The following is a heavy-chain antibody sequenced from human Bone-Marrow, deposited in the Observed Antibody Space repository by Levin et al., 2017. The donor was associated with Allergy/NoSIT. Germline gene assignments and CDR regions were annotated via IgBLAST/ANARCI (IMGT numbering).Heavy chain of an antibody. D-gene: IGHD3-10*02. CDR3: ARQSRSRFGYPHRNYYYDYGMDV. CDR1: GGSISSSSYY. CDR2: IYYSGST. V-gene: IGHV4-39*01. Sequence: SETLSLTCTVSGGSISSSSYYWGWIRQPPGKGLEWIGSIYYSGSTYYNPSLKSRVTISVDTSKNQFSLKLSSVTAADTAVYYCARQSRSRFGYPHRNYYYDYGMDVWGQGTTVTVSS. J-gene: IGHJ6*02.